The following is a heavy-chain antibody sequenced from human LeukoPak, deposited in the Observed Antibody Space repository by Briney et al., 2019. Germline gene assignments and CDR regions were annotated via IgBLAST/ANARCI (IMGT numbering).Heavy chain of an antibody. CDR2: IYHSGST. J-gene: IGHJ4*02. CDR3: ARGWDGDYEAYYFDY. D-gene: IGHD4-17*01. V-gene: IGHV4-30-2*01. CDR1: GGSISSGGYS. Sequence: PSQTLSLTCAVSGGSISSGGYSWSWIRQPPGKGLEWIGYIYHSGSTYYNPSLKGRVTISVDRSKNQFSLKLSSVTAADTAVYYCARGWDGDYEAYYFDYWGQGTLVTVSS.